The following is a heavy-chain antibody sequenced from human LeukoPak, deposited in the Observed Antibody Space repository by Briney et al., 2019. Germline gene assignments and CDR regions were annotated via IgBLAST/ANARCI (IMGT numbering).Heavy chain of an antibody. CDR3: ARDSPFGRSGWYSSLFDY. D-gene: IGHD6-19*01. CDR2: ISYDGSNK. CDR1: GFTFSSYA. V-gene: IGHV3-30-3*01. J-gene: IGHJ4*02. Sequence: GRSLRLSCAASGFTFSSYAMHWVRQAPGKGLERVAVISYDGSNKYYADSVKGRFTVSRGSSKNTLYLQMNSLRAEDTAVYYCARDSPFGRSGWYSSLFDYWGQGTLVTVSS.